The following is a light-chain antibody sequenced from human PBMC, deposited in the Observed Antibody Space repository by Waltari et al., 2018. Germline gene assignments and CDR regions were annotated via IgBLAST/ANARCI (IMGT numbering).Light chain of an antibody. Sequence: QSALTQPASVSGSPGQSITISCTGTSSDVGSYNLFSWYQHHPGKAPKLMIYEDSKRPSGVSNRFSGSKSGNTASLTISGLQAEDEANYYCCSYAGSSIWVFGGGTELTVL. V-gene: IGLV2-23*01. J-gene: IGLJ3*02. CDR2: EDS. CDR1: SSDVGSYNL. CDR3: CSYAGSSIWV.